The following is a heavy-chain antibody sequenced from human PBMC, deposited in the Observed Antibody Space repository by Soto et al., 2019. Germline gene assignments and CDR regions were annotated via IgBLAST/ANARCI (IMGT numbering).Heavy chain of an antibody. CDR2: ISSSSSTI. D-gene: IGHD4-17*01. Sequence: GGSLRLSCAASGFTFSSYSMNWVRQAPGKGLKWVSYISSSSSTIYYADYVKGRFTISRDNAKNSLNLQMNSLRAEDTAVYYCARTTGTDDAFDIWGQGTMVTVSS. CDR3: ARTTGTDDAFDI. V-gene: IGHV3-48*01. CDR1: GFTFSSYS. J-gene: IGHJ3*02.